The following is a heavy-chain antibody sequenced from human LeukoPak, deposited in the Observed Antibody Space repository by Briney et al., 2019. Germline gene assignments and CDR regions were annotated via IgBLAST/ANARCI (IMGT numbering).Heavy chain of an antibody. J-gene: IGHJ6*02. CDR2: INGGGYGT. CDR3: ARGTYGMDV. V-gene: IGHV3-23*01. CDR1: GFTFHIYA. Sequence: GGSLRLSCAASGFTFHIYAMNWVRQAPGKGLEWVSAINGGGYGTYYADSVKGRFTISRDNSKNTLYLQMNSLRAEDTAAYYCARGTYGMDVWGQGTTVTVSS.